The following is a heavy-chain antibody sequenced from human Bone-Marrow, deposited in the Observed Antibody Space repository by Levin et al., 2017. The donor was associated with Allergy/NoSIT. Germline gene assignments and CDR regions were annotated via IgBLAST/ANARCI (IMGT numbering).Heavy chain of an antibody. CDR1: GFTFSSYS. CDR2: ISSTSSYI. D-gene: IGHD3-3*01. V-gene: IGHV3-21*01. J-gene: IGHJ4*02. CDR3: ARLDFWSGYYTGCDY. Sequence: GGSLRLSCAASGFTFSSYSMNWVRQAPGKGLEWVSSISSTSSYIYYADSVKGRFTISRDNAKNSLYLQMNSLRAEDTAVYYCARLDFWSGYYTGCDYWGQGTLVTVSS.